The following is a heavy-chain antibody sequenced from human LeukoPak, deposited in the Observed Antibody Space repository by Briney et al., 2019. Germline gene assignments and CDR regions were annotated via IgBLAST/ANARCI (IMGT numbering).Heavy chain of an antibody. J-gene: IGHJ4*02. D-gene: IGHD3-3*01. CDR2: ISAYNGNT. Sequence: GASVKVSFKASGYTFTSYGISWVRQAPGQGLEWMGWISAYNGNTNYAQKLQGRVTMTTDTSTSTAYMELRSLRSDDTAVYYCARNDFWSGYYSGGQAYYFDYWGQGTLVTVSS. V-gene: IGHV1-18*01. CDR3: ARNDFWSGYYSGGQAYYFDY. CDR1: GYTFTSYG.